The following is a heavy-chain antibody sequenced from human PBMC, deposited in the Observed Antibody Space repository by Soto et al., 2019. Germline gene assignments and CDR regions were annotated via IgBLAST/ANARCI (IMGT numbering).Heavy chain of an antibody. V-gene: IGHV3-72*01. CDR2: TRNKPNSYTT. CDR3: AMEGSGPGWT. J-gene: IGHJ5*02. Sequence: GGSLRLSCAASGFTVSSNYMSWVRQAPGKGLEWVGRTRNKPNSYTTEYAASVRGRFTISSDDSKNSLYLQMNSLKTEDTAVYYCAMEGSGPGWTWGQGTLVTVSS. CDR1: GFTVSSNY. D-gene: IGHD3-10*01.